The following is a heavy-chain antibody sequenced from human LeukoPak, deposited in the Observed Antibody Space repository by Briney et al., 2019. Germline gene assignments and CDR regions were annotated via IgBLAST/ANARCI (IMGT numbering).Heavy chain of an antibody. V-gene: IGHV3-64D*09. D-gene: IGHD1-26*01. Sequence: GGSLRLSCSASGFTFSTHSMHWVRQAPGKGLEYVSTISGSGGTIYYADSVKGRFTISRDNSKNSVYLQMSSLRAEDTAMYHCVKDLGGAWAFDIWGQGTMVTVSS. J-gene: IGHJ3*02. CDR1: GFTFSTHS. CDR3: VKDLGGAWAFDI. CDR2: ISGSGGTI.